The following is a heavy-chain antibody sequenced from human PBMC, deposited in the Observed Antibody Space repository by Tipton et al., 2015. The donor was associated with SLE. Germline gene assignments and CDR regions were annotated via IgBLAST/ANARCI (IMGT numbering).Heavy chain of an antibody. CDR2: VGTGGDP. J-gene: IGHJ4*02. CDR1: GFTFSNYY. CDR3: ARGAAARQHHPPDY. V-gene: IGHV3-13*05. D-gene: IGHD6-6*01. Sequence: SLRLSCAASGFTFSNYYMHWVRQATGKGLEWVSAVGTGGDPYYADYVKGRFTISRDNAKNSFYLQMNSLRAGDTAVYFCARGAAARQHHPPDYWGQGTLVTVSS.